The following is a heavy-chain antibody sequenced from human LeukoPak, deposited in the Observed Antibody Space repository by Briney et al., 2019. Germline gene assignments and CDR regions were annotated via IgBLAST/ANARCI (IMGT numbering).Heavy chain of an antibody. CDR3: AKEPYPGTGSWYSI. Sequence: QPGRSLRLSCAASGFTFSSYAMSWVRQAPGKGLGWVSAISGSGGSTYYADSVKGRFTISRDNSKNTLYLQMNSLRAEDTAVYYCAKEPYPGTGSWYSIWGQGTLVTVSA. CDR1: GFTFSSYA. CDR2: ISGSGGST. D-gene: IGHD6-13*01. J-gene: IGHJ4*02. V-gene: IGHV3-23*01.